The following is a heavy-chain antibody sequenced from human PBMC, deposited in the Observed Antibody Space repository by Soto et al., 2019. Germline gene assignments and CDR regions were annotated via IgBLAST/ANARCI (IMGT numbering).Heavy chain of an antibody. CDR3: ARGVYYDSRGYYFFF. CDR1: GGTFSRYS. CDR2: IVPMFGTA. D-gene: IGHD3-22*01. Sequence: SVKVSCNSSGGTFSRYSLSWVRQAPGQGPEWMGGIVPMFGTANYAQKFQGRVTITADESTSTAYMQLSSLRSEDTAVYYCARGVYYDSRGYYFFFWGQGTLVTVSS. V-gene: IGHV1-69*13. J-gene: IGHJ4*02.